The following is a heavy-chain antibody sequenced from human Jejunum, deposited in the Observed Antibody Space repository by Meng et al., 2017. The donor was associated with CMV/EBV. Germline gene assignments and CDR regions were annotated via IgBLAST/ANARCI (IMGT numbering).Heavy chain of an antibody. CDR2: LRYDGSNK. Sequence: QAQLVGSGGGVVRPGGSLTLSCEASGFTLSIYGMHWVRQAPGKGLEWVAFLRYDGSNKYYTESVGGRFTISRDNSKNTLYLQMNNLRVEDTAVYFCARRVEWSDCWGQGTLVTVSS. CDR3: ARRVEWSDC. D-gene: IGHD3-3*01. J-gene: IGHJ4*02. V-gene: IGHV3-30*02. CDR1: GFTLSIYG.